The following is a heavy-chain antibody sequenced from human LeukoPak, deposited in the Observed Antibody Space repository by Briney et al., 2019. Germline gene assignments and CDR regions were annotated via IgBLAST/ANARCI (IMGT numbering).Heavy chain of an antibody. CDR3: ARGKPPPRWPYSSGWGKVGMDV. CDR1: GYTFTSYD. CDR2: MNPNSGNT. J-gene: IGHJ6*02. V-gene: IGHV1-8*01. D-gene: IGHD6-19*01. Sequence: ASVKVSCKASGYTFTSYDINWVRRATGQGLEWMGWMNPNSGNTGYAQKFQGRVTMTRNTSISTAYMELSSLRSEDTAVYYCARGKPPPRWPYSSGWGKVGMDVWGQGTTVTVSS.